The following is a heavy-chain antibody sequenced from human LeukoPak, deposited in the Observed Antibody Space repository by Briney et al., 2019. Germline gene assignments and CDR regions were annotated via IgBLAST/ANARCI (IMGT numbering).Heavy chain of an antibody. Sequence: SETLSLTCSVSGGSISSSSYYWGWIRQPPGKGLEWIGTFHYSGSTYYNPSLKSRVTISVNMSKNQFSLKLISVTAADTAVYYCARGDAFDYWGQGTLVTVSS. CDR1: GGSISSSSYY. J-gene: IGHJ4*02. CDR2: FHYSGST. CDR3: ARGDAFDY. D-gene: IGHD2-8*01. V-gene: IGHV4-39*07.